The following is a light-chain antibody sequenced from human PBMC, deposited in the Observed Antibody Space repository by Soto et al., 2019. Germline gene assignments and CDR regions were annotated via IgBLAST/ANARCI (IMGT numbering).Light chain of an antibody. J-gene: IGLJ2*01. CDR3: RWKAGSNNFV. Sequence: QSALTQPPSASGSPGQSVSISCTEVGSVVRGKNSFSWYQQHPGKDPRLIIYEFSKRTSGVPDRFSGSKSGNTASLTVYGLQAEDEADYYCRWKAGSNNFVFGSGTNLTVL. CDR2: EFS. V-gene: IGLV2-8*01. CDR1: GSVVRGKNS.